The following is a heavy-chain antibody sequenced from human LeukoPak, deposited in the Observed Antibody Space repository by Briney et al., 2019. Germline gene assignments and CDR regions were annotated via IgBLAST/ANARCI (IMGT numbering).Heavy chain of an antibody. CDR3: ARDGFSYGPGAAMGY. J-gene: IGHJ4*02. CDR2: ISSSSSYT. V-gene: IGHV3-11*06. D-gene: IGHD3-10*01. Sequence: GGSLRLSCAASGFTVSSNYMSWIRQAPGKGLEWVSYISSSSSYTNYADSVKGRFTISRDNARNSLYLQMNSLRGEDTAVYYCARDGFSYGPGAAMGYWGQGTLVTVSS. CDR1: GFTVSSNY.